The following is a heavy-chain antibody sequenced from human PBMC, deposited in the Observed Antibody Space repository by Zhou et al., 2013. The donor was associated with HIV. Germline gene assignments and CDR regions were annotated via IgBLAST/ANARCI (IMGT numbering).Heavy chain of an antibody. CDR3: ARGPSNWGNYYYYVDV. V-gene: IGHV4-34*02. J-gene: IGHJ6*03. CDR1: GGSFTDYY. D-gene: IGHD7-27*01. Sequence: QVQLQQWGAGLLKPSETLSLTCAVNGGSFTDYYWSWIRQPPGKGLEWIGQINHSGSTNYNPSLKSRVTISVDTSKNQFSLKLSSVTAADTAVYYCARGPSNWGNYYYYVDVWGKGTTVTVSS. CDR2: INHSGST.